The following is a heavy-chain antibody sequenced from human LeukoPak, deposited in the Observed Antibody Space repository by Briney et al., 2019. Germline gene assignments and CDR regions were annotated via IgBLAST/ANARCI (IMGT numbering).Heavy chain of an antibody. J-gene: IGHJ4*02. D-gene: IGHD6-13*01. Sequence: SETLSLTCTVSGGSISSYYWSWIRQPPGKGLEWIGYIYYSGSTNYNPSLKSRVTISVDTSKNQFSLKLSSVTAADTSVYYCARYRSGLSSSCYIWGQGTLVTVSS. V-gene: IGHV4-59*01. CDR2: IYYSGST. CDR3: ARYRSGLSSSCYI. CDR1: GGSISSYY.